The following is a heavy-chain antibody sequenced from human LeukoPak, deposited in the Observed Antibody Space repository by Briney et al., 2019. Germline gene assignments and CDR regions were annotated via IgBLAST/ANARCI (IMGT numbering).Heavy chain of an antibody. D-gene: IGHD2-15*01. J-gene: IGHJ6*02. CDR2: ITGSGGDT. CDR1: GLTFGSYA. Sequence: GGSLRLSCEASGLTFGSYAMSWVRQAPGKGLVWVSLITGSGGDTYYISSVKGRFTISRDNSKNTLYLQMNSLRAEDTAVYYCARSPAEYCSGGSCYGMDVWGQGTTVSVSS. CDR3: ARSPAEYCSGGSCYGMDV. V-gene: IGHV3-23*01.